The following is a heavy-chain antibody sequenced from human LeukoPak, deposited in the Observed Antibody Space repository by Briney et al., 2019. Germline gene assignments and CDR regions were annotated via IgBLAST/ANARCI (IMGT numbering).Heavy chain of an antibody. J-gene: IGHJ1*01. CDR1: GYTFTSYG. CDR2: ISAYNGNT. Sequence: GASVKVSCKASGYTFTSYGISWVRQAPGQGLEWMGWISAYNGNTNYAQKLQGRVTMTTDTSTSTAYMELRSLRSDDTAVYYCALLDTAMVPIAEYFHHWGQGTLVTVSS. CDR3: ALLDTAMVPIAEYFHH. V-gene: IGHV1-18*01. D-gene: IGHD5-18*01.